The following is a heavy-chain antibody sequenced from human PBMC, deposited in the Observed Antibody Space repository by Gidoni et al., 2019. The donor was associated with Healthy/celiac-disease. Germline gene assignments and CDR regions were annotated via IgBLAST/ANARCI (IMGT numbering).Heavy chain of an antibody. CDR1: GGSICSSSYY. J-gene: IGHJ3*02. V-gene: IGHV4-39*01. Sequence: QLQLQESGPGLVKPSETLSLTCTVPGGSICSSSYYWGWLRQPPGTGLAWIGSIYYSGITYYNPSLKSRVTISVDTSKNQFSLKLSSVTAADTAVYYCARRAYYYDSSEADAFDIWGQGTMVTVSS. D-gene: IGHD3-22*01. CDR3: ARRAYYYDSSEADAFDI. CDR2: IYYSGIT.